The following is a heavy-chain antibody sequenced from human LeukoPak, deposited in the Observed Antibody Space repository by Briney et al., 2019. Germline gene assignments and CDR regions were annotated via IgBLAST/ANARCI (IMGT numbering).Heavy chain of an antibody. CDR3: ARARHKTYYYDSSGYSLGY. CDR1: GGSFSGYY. J-gene: IGHJ4*02. CDR2: INHSGST. Sequence: SETLSLTCAVYGGSFSGYYWSWIRQPPGKGLEWIGEINHSGSTNYNPSLKSRVTISVDTSKNQFSLKLSSVTAADTAVHYCARARHKTYYYDSSGYSLGYWGQGTLVTVSS. D-gene: IGHD3-22*01. V-gene: IGHV4-34*01.